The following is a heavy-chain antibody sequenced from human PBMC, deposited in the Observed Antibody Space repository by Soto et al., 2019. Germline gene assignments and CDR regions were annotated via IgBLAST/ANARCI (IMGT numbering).Heavy chain of an antibody. CDR2: IYSDDST. CDR1: GFTVSGNY. Sequence: EVQLVESGGGLIQPGGSLRLSCAASGFTVSGNYMTWVRQAPGKGLEWVSVIYSDDSTYYADSAKGRFTVSRDSSKNTLYLQRNSLRVEDTAVYYCARASVVAGDYYGMDVWGQGTTVTVSS. D-gene: IGHD2-15*01. V-gene: IGHV3-53*01. CDR3: ARASVVAGDYYGMDV. J-gene: IGHJ6*02.